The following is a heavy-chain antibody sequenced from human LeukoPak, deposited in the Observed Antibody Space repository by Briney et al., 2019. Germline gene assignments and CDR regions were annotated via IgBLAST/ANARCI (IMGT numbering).Heavy chain of an antibody. J-gene: IGHJ4*02. Sequence: ASVKVSCKASGYTFTSYDINWVRQATGQGLEWMGWMNPNSGNTGYAQKFQGRVTMTRNTSISTAYMELSSLRSEDTAVYYCARYLNNWNDPFDYWGQGTLVTVSS. D-gene: IGHD1-20*01. CDR2: MNPNSGNT. CDR1: GYTFTSYD. V-gene: IGHV1-8*01. CDR3: ARYLNNWNDPFDY.